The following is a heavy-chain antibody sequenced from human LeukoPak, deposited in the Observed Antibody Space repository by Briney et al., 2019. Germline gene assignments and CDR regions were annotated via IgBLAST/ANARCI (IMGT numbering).Heavy chain of an antibody. CDR1: GFTFSSYW. Sequence: GGSLRLSCAASGFTFSSYWMSWVRQAPGKGLECVANIKQDGSEKYYVDSVKGRFTISRDNAKNSLYLQMNSLRAEDTVFYYCARERCSSASCFPDYWGQGTLVTVSS. CDR3: ARERCSSASCFPDY. J-gene: IGHJ4*02. V-gene: IGHV3-7*01. D-gene: IGHD2-2*01. CDR2: IKQDGSEK.